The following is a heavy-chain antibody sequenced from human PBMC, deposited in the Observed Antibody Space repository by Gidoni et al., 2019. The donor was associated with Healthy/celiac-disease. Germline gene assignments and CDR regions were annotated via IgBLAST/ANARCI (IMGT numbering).Heavy chain of an antibody. J-gene: IGHJ5*02. Sequence: QVQLQQCGAGLLKPSETLSLTCAVYGGSFRGYYWSWIRQPPGKGLEWIGEINHSGSTNYNPSLKSRVTISVDTSKNQFSLKLSSVTAAATAVYYCARRRYRSGGGWFDPWGQGTLVTVSS. CDR3: ARRRYRSGGGWFDP. V-gene: IGHV4-34*01. D-gene: IGHD6-19*01. CDR1: GGSFRGYY. CDR2: INHSGST.